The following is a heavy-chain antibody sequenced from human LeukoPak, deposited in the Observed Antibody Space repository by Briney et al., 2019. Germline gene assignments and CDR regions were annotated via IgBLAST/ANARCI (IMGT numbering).Heavy chain of an antibody. J-gene: IGHJ4*02. Sequence: GGSLRLSCAASGFTFSSYSMNWVRQAPGKGLEWVSSISSSSSYIYYADSVKGRFTISRDNARNSLYLQMNSLRAEDTAVYYCAKDGNSYGPFDYWGQGTLVTVSS. CDR2: ISSSSSYI. V-gene: IGHV3-21*04. CDR1: GFTFSSYS. D-gene: IGHD5-18*01. CDR3: AKDGNSYGPFDY.